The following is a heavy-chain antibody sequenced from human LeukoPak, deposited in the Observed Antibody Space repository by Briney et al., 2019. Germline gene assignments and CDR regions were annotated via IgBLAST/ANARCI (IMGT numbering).Heavy chain of an antibody. J-gene: IGHJ4*02. V-gene: IGHV3-15*01. CDR2: IKSKTDGGTT. CDR1: GFTFSHAC. D-gene: IGHD5-18*01. Sequence: GGSLRLSSAASGFTFSHACMSWVRQAPGKGLEWVGRIKSKTDGGTTDYTAPVKGRFTISRDDSKNTLYLEMNSLKTDDTAVYYCTTDLAAMVRAVDYWGQGTLVTVSS. CDR3: TTDLAAMVRAVDY.